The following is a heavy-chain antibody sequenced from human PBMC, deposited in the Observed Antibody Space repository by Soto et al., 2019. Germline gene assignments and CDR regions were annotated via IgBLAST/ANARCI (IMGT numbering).Heavy chain of an antibody. CDR2: IIPIFGTA. CDR3: AHSGIVLMVYATRPFDP. V-gene: IGHV1-69*01. CDR1: GGTFSSYA. Sequence: QVQLVQSGAEVKKPGSSVKVSCKASGGTFSSYAISWVRQAPGQGLEWMGGIIPIFGTANYAQKFQGRVTSTADESTSTAYMELSSLRSEDTAVYYCAHSGIVLMVYATRPFDPWGKGTLVTVSS. J-gene: IGHJ5*02. D-gene: IGHD2-8*01.